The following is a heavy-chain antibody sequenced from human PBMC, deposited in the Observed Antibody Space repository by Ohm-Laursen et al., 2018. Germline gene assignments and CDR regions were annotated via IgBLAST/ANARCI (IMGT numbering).Heavy chain of an antibody. Sequence: ASVTVSCKASGGAFSSYAISWVRQAPGQGLEWMGGIIPIFGTANYAQKFQGRVTITADKSTSTAYMELSSLRSEDTAVYYCAREGLTMVRGVLDYWGQGTLVTVSS. CDR3: AREGLTMVRGVLDY. CDR1: GGAFSSYA. CDR2: IIPIFGTA. D-gene: IGHD3-10*01. V-gene: IGHV1-69*06. J-gene: IGHJ4*02.